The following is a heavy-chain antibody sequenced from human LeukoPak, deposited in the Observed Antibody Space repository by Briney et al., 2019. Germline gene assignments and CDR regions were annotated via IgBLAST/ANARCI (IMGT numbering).Heavy chain of an antibody. CDR1: GYSFSSYW. J-gene: IGHJ1*01. CDR3: SLAVAGRRGYFQH. V-gene: IGHV5-51*01. D-gene: IGHD6-19*01. CDR2: IYPGDSDT. Sequence: GESLKISCKGSGYSFSSYWIGWVRQMPGKGLEWMGIIYPGDSDTRYSPSFQGQVTISADKSISTAYLQWSSLKASDTAVYYCSLAVAGRRGYFQHWGQGTLVTVSS.